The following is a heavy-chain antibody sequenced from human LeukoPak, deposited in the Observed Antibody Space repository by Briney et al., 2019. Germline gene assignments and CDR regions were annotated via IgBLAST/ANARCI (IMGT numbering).Heavy chain of an antibody. J-gene: IGHJ6*02. V-gene: IGHV4-31*03. CDR2: IYYSEST. CDR3: ASQGANQYYYYGMDV. CDR1: GCSISSGGYY. Sequence: SETLSLTCTVSGCSISSGGYYWSWIHQHPGKGLEWIGYIYYSESTYYNPSLKSRVTISVDTSKNQCSLKLSSVTAADTAVYYCASQGANQYYYYGMDVWGQGTTVTVSS.